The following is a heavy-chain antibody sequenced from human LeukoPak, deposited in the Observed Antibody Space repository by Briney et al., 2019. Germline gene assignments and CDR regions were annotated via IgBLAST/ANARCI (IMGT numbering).Heavy chain of an antibody. J-gene: IGHJ4*02. V-gene: IGHV1-69*13. CDR1: GGTFSRYP. CDR2: ITPIFGAA. CDR3: ARNSRVASTSGLNY. Sequence: ASVNVSCKASGGTFSRYPFTWVRQAPGQGLEWMGEITPIFGAANYAQTFQGRVTITADESTSTVFMELSSLRSDDTAFYYCARNSRVASTSGLNYWGQGTLVTVSS. D-gene: IGHD4-23*01.